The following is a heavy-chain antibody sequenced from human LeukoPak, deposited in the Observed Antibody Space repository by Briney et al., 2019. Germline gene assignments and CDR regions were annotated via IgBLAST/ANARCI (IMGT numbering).Heavy chain of an antibody. Sequence: GGSLRLSCAVSGTTFSNHDMHWVRQVRGKGLEWVSTIGTQSDPFYPDSVKGRFTISRENAKNTLYLQMNSLRAEDTAVYYCAREGYWAFDIWGQGTMVTVSS. V-gene: IGHV3-13*05. CDR1: GTTFSNHD. CDR3: AREGYWAFDI. CDR2: IGTQSDP. D-gene: IGHD2-8*02. J-gene: IGHJ3*02.